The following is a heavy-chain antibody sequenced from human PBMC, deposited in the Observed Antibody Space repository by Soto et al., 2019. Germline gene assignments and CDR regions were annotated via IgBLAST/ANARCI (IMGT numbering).Heavy chain of an antibody. CDR1: GYTFTSYA. Sequence: ASVKVSCKASGYTFTSYAMHWVRQAPGQRLEWMGWISAYNGNTNYAQKLQGRVTMTTDTSTSTAYMELRSLRSDDTAVYYCARDPGSYYYGSGAQLVFDYWGQGTLVTVSS. CDR3: ARDPGSYYYGSGAQLVFDY. J-gene: IGHJ4*02. CDR2: ISAYNGNT. V-gene: IGHV1-18*01. D-gene: IGHD3-10*01.